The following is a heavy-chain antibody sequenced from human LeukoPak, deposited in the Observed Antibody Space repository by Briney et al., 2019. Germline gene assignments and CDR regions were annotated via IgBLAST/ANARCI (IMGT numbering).Heavy chain of an antibody. CDR1: GFTFSNAW. J-gene: IGHJ4*02. V-gene: IGHV3-15*01. D-gene: IGHD3-3*01. Sequence: GGSLRLSCAASGFTFSNAWMSWVRQAPGKGLAWVGRIKSKTDGGTTDYAAPVKGRFTISRDDSKNTLYLQMNSLKTEDTAVYYRTTAYYDFWSGYSDYWGQGTLVTVSS. CDR2: IKSKTDGGTT. CDR3: TTAYYDFWSGYSDY.